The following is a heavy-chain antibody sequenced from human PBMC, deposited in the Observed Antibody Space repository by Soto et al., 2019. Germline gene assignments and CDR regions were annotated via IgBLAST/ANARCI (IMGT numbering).Heavy chain of an antibody. D-gene: IGHD3-3*01. Sequence: PGGSRRLSCAASGFTFSAYYMGWIRQAPGKGRGWVSYISSSSSYTNYADSVKGRFTISRDNAKNSLYLQMNSMRDEDKAVYYCASITGDFWSGYYDYWGQGTLVTVPS. CDR1: GFTFSAYY. CDR3: ASITGDFWSGYYDY. CDR2: ISSSSSYT. V-gene: IGHV3-11*06. J-gene: IGHJ4*02.